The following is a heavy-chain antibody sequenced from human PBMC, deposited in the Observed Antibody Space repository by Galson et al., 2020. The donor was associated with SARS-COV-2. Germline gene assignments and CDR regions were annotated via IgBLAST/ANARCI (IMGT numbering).Heavy chain of an antibody. CDR3: AKASRTSWGFFDL. CDR1: GFTFSTFA. J-gene: IGHJ4*02. V-gene: IGHV3-23*01. D-gene: IGHD3-16*01. Sequence: GGSLRLSCAASGFTFSTFAVTWVRQAPGKGLEWVSSINGASNSIYYADSVKGRFTISRDNSKSTLYLQMNSLRAEDAAIYFCAKASRTSWGFFDLWGPGTLVTVS. CDR2: INGASNSI.